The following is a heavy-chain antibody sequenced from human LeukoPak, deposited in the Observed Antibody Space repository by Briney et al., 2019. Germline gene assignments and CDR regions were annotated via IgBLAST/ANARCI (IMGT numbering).Heavy chain of an antibody. D-gene: IGHD3-10*01. CDR2: IRYDGTNK. Sequence: GRSLRLSCAAPGFTFSSYAMHWVRQAPGKGLEWVTFIRYDGTNKYYADSVKGRFTISRDNAKNSLYLQMNSLRAEDTAVYYCARDGSGSSAFDIWGQGTMVTVSS. V-gene: IGHV3-33*08. CDR1: GFTFSSYA. J-gene: IGHJ3*02. CDR3: ARDGSGSSAFDI.